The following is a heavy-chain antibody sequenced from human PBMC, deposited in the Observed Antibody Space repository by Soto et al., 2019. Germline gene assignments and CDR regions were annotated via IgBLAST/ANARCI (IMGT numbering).Heavy chain of an antibody. Sequence: AGGSLRLSCAASGFTFSSYSMNWVRQAPGKGLEWVSSISSSSSYIYYADSVKGRFTISRDNAKNSLYLQMNSLRAEDTAVYYCARDRREYSGYDYAFDIWGQGTMVTVSS. J-gene: IGHJ3*02. D-gene: IGHD5-12*01. CDR1: GFTFSSYS. CDR2: ISSSSSYI. V-gene: IGHV3-21*01. CDR3: ARDRREYSGYDYAFDI.